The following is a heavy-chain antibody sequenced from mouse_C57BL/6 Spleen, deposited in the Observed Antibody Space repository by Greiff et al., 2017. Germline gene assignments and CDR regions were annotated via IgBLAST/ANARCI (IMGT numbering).Heavy chain of an antibody. CDR3: AIHEVQKNFVGSCWAMDY. D-gene: IGHD1-1*01. Sequence: VQLQQSGAELVKPGASVKLSCKASGYTFTEYTIHWVKPRSGQGLEWIGWFYPGSGSIKYNEKFKDKATLTADKSSSTVYMELSRLTSEDSAVYCCAIHEVQKNFVGSCWAMDYWGQRTSVTVAS. J-gene: IGHJ4*01. CDR1: GYTFTEYT. CDR2: FYPGSGSI. V-gene: IGHV1-62-2*01.